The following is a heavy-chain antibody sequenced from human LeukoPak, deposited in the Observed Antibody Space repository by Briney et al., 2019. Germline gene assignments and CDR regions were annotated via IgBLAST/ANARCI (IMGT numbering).Heavy chain of an antibody. CDR1: GFTFDDYG. D-gene: IGHD6-13*01. CDR3: ARGAESFSSSWYYFDY. Sequence: PGGSLRLSCAASGFTFDDYGMSWIRQAPGKGLEWVSYISSSGSTIYYADSVKGRFTISRDNAKNSLYLQMNSLRAEDTAVYYCARGAESFSSSWYYFDYWGQGTLVTVSS. J-gene: IGHJ4*02. CDR2: ISSSGSTI. V-gene: IGHV3-11*01.